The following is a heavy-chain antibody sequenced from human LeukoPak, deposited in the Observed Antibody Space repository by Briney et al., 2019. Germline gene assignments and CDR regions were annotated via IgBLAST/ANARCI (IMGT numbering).Heavy chain of an antibody. D-gene: IGHD3-10*01. V-gene: IGHV3-23*01. CDR3: AEYFASGSYYNLPH. J-gene: IGHJ1*01. CDR1: GFTFSSYA. Sequence: GGSLRLSCAASGFTFSSYAMSWVRQAPGKGLEWVSTISGSGAYTYYADSVKGRFTISRDNSKNTLYLQMNSLRAEDTAVYYCAEYFASGSYYNLPHWGQGTLVTVSS. CDR2: ISGSGAYT.